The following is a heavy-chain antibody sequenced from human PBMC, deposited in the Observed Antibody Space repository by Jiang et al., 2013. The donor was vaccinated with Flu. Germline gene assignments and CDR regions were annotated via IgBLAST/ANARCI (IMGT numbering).Heavy chain of an antibody. CDR2: IDPRDSYM. J-gene: IGHJ5*01. V-gene: IGHV5-10-1*03. CDR1: GYAFTNYW. Sequence: VQLVESGAEVKKPGESLKISCQGSGYAFTNYWITWVRQMPGKGLEWMGRIDPRDSYMNYSPSFQGHVTISADKFTSTVYLQWSSLKASDTAMYYCARHPISLHDDSPEPHNYFDSWGQGTLVTVSS. CDR3: ARHPISLHDDSPEPHNYFDS. D-gene: IGHD3-22*01.